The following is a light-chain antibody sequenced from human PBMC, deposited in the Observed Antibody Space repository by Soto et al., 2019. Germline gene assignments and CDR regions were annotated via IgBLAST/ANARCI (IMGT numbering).Light chain of an antibody. CDR2: DAS. Sequence: DIQMNQSPSSLSASVGDRVTITCQASQDISNYLNWYQQKQGKAPKLLIYDASNLEAGIPSRFSGSGSGTDFTFTISSLQPEDIATYYCQQYDHLPLPFGGGTKVEIK. CDR3: QQYDHLPLP. V-gene: IGKV1-33*01. CDR1: QDISNY. J-gene: IGKJ4*01.